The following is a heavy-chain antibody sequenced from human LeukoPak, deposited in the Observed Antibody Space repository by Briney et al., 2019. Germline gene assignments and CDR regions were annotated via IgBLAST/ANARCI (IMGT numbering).Heavy chain of an antibody. CDR3: AKVKVEEYYDSSGYYNY. CDR2: ISGSGGST. CDR1: GFTFSSYA. J-gene: IGHJ4*02. D-gene: IGHD3-22*01. Sequence: GGSLRLSCAASGFTFSSYAMSWVRQAPGKGLEWVSAISGSGGSTYYADSVKGRFTISRDSSKNTLYLQMNGLRAEDTAVYYCAKVKVEEYYDSSGYYNYWGQGTLVTVSS. V-gene: IGHV3-23*01.